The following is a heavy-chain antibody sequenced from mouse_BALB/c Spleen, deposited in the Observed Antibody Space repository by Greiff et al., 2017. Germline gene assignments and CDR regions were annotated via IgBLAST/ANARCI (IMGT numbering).Heavy chain of an antibody. J-gene: IGHJ3*01. CDR1: GYSITSDYA. V-gene: IGHV3-2*02. CDR3: ARNYGSSFAWFAY. D-gene: IGHD1-1*01. Sequence: EVKLQESGPGLVKPSQSLSLTCTVTGYSITSDYAWNWIRQFPGNKLEWMGYISYSGSTSYNPSLKSRISITRDTSKNQFFLQLNSVTTEDTATCYCARNYGSSFAWFAYWGQGTLVTVSA. CDR2: ISYSGST.